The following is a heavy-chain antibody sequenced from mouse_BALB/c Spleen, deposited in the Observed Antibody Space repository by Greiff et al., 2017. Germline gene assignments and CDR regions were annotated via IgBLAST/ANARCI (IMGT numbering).Heavy chain of an antibody. J-gene: IGHJ3*01. CDR1: GYTFTSYW. V-gene: IGHV1S22*01. CDR2: IYPGSGST. CDR3: TNGREAGFAY. Sequence: LQHPGSELVRPGASVTLSCKASGYTFTSYWMHWVKQRPGQGLAWIGNIYPGSGSTNYDEKFTSKATLTVDTSSSTAYMQLSSLTSEDSAVYYCTNGREAGFAYWGQGTLVTVSA.